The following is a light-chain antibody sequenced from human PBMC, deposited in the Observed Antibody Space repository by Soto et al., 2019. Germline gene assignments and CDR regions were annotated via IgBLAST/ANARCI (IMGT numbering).Light chain of an antibody. CDR2: DAS. CDR1: QSVSIY. Sequence: IVLAQSAATLSLSPGERATLSCRASQSVSIYLAWYQQKPGQAPRLLIYDASNRATGIPARFSGSGSGTDFTLTISSLEPEDFAVYYCQQRSNWPPKITFGQGTRLEIK. J-gene: IGKJ5*01. CDR3: QQRSNWPPKIT. V-gene: IGKV3-11*01.